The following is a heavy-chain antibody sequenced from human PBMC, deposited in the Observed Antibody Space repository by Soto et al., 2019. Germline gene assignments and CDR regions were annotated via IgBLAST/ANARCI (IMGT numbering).Heavy chain of an antibody. J-gene: IGHJ4*02. V-gene: IGHV1-69*13. CDR2: IIPIFGTA. D-gene: IGHD2-21*02. CDR1: GGTFSSYA. Sequence: SVKVSCKASGGTFSSYAISWVRQAPGQGLEWMGGIIPIFGTANYAQKFQGGVTITADESTSTAYMELSSLRSEDTAVYYCAREYKEGGGNSDLGQGTLVTASS. CDR3: AREYKEGGGNSD.